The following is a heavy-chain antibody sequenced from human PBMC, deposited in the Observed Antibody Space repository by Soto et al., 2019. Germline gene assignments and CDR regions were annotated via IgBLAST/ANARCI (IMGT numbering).Heavy chain of an antibody. Sequence: SETLSLTCAVYGGSFSGYYWSWIRQPPGKGLEWIGEINHSGSTNYNPSLKSRVTISVDTSKNQFSLKLSSVTAADTAVYYCARGLIVATTNFDYWGQGTLVTVSS. CDR3: ARGLIVATTNFDY. D-gene: IGHD5-12*01. V-gene: IGHV4-34*01. CDR2: INHSGST. CDR1: GGSFSGYY. J-gene: IGHJ4*02.